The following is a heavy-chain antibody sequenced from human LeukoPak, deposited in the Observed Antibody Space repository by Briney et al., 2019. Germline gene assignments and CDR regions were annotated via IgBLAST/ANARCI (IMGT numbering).Heavy chain of an antibody. J-gene: IGHJ4*02. V-gene: IGHV3-30*02. D-gene: IGHD6-13*01. CDR3: AKEFYSSSWYPASFDY. Sequence: GGSLRLSCAASGFTFSSYGMHWVRQAPGKGLEWVAFIRYDGSNKYYADFVKGRFTISRDNSKNTLYLQMNSLRGEDTAVYYCAKEFYSSSWYPASFDYWGQGTLVTVSS. CDR2: IRYDGSNK. CDR1: GFTFSSYG.